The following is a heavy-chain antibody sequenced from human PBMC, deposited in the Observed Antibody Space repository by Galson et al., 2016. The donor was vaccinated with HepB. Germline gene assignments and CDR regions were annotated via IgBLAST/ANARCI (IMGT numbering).Heavy chain of an antibody. CDR1: GGSIRSSNW. CDR3: AKQYSSGWPAPD. V-gene: IGHV4-4*02. Sequence: TLSLTCGVSGGSIRSSNWWSWVRQPPGKGLEWIGEIYHTGSTNYNPSLKSRVTISIDMSKNQFSLKLRSVTAADTAVYYCAKQYSSGWPAPDWGQGTLVTVSS. CDR2: IYHTGST. J-gene: IGHJ4*02. D-gene: IGHD6-19*01.